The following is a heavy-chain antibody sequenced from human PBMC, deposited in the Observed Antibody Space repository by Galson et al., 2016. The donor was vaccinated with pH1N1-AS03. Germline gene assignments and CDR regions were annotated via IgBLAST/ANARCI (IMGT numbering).Heavy chain of an antibody. CDR1: GGTFNTYA. D-gene: IGHD2-15*01. V-gene: IGHV1-69*04. Sequence: SVKVSCKASGGTFNTYAISWVRQAPGQGLEWMGRIIPMLNIPDYAQKFQVRVTITADKSTNTAYMELTNLRSNDTALYYCAKGYSDTPSGTFDIWGQGTLVTVSS. CDR3: AKGYSDTPSGTFDI. J-gene: IGHJ4*02. CDR2: IIPMLNIP.